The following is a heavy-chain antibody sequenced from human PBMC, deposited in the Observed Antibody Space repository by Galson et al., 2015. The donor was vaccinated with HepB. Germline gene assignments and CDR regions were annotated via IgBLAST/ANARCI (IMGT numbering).Heavy chain of an antibody. CDR1: GYTFTSYY. J-gene: IGHJ6*02. CDR2: INPSGGST. CDR3: AHSGYAWGGMDV. V-gene: IGHV1-46*01. Sequence: SVKVSCKASGYTFTSYYMHWVRQAPGQGLEWMGIINPSGGSTSYAQKFQGRVTMTRGTSTSTVYMELSSLRSEDTAVYYCAHSGYAWGGMDVWGQGTTVTVSS. D-gene: IGHD5-12*01.